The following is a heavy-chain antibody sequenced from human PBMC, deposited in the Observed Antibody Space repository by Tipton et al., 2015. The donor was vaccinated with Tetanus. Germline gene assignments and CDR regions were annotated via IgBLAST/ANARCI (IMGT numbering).Heavy chain of an antibody. Sequence: TLSLTCTVSGGSLSGYYWNWIRQSPGKGLEWIGYNYYSGSAIYNPSLKSRVTISLDTSKNQISLRLNSVTAADTAVYYCASRRYCTNTSCRLPDAFDMWGQGTIVTVSS. J-gene: IGHJ3*02. CDR3: ASRRYCTNTSCRLPDAFDM. CDR2: NYYSGSA. V-gene: IGHV4-59*01. CDR1: GGSLSGYY. D-gene: IGHD2-2*01.